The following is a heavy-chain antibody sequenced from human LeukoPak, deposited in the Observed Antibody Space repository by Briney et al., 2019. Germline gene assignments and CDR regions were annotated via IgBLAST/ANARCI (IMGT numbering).Heavy chain of an antibody. J-gene: IGHJ1*01. Sequence: ASVKVSCKASGYTFTTYYMHWVRQAPGQGPEWMGIIYTSDGSARYAQKFQGRVTMTRDTSTGTVYMEPSSLRSEDTAVYYCARARAAAGAQYFQHWGQGTLVSASS. CDR2: IYTSDGSA. V-gene: IGHV1-46*01. CDR3: ARARAAAGAQYFQH. CDR1: GYTFTTYY. D-gene: IGHD6-13*01.